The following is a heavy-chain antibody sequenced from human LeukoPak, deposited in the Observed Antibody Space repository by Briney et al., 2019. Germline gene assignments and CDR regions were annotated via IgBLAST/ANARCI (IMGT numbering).Heavy chain of an antibody. J-gene: IGHJ5*02. CDR2: IMPIFGTA. Sequence: ASVKVSCKASGGTFSSYAISWVRQAPGQGLEWMGGIMPIFGTANYAQKFQGRVTITADKSTSTAYMELSSLRSEDTAVYYCARAGRYFDWLSNWGSTYNWFDPWGQGTLVTVSS. D-gene: IGHD3-9*01. V-gene: IGHV1-69*06. CDR1: GGTFSSYA. CDR3: ARAGRYFDWLSNWGSTYNWFDP.